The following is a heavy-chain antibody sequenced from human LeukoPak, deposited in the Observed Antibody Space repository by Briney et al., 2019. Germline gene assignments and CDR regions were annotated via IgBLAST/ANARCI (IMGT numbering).Heavy chain of an antibody. V-gene: IGHV3-7*01. J-gene: IGHJ4*02. D-gene: IGHD2-8*01. Sequence: QPGGSLRLSCAVSGFTFSSYWMNWVRHAPGKGLEWVANIKQDGSEKNYVDSVKGRFTISRDNAKSSLFLQMNDLRAEDTAVYYCAKGGRGNGEVYWGQGTLVTVSS. CDR2: IKQDGSEK. CDR3: AKGGRGNGEVY. CDR1: GFTFSSYW.